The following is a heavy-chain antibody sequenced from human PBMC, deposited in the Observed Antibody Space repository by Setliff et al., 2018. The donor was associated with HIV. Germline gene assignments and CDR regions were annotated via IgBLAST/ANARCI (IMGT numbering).Heavy chain of an antibody. V-gene: IGHV4-38-2*01. CDR1: GYSIGSGSF. CDR2: IPHNGGT. CDR3: ARGPRGLRWGVYFQH. J-gene: IGHJ1*01. Sequence: SETLSLTCAVSGYSIGSGSFWGWIRQPPGKGLEWIATIPHNGGTYYNPDPSLTGRVTISVDTSKHQFSLKLSSVTAADTAVYYCARGPRGLRWGVYFQHWGQGTLVTVSS. D-gene: IGHD3-10*01.